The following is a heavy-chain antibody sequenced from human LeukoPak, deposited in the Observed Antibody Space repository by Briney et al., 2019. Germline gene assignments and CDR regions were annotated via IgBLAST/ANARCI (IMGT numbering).Heavy chain of an antibody. CDR2: INPNSGGT. J-gene: IGHJ3*02. Sequence: GASVKVSCKASGYTFTGYYMHWVRQAPGPGLEWMGWINPNSGGTNYAQKFQGRVTMTRDTSISTAYIELSRLRSDDTAVYYRAKGTRSSPNDAADIWGQGTMVTVSS. D-gene: IGHD1-26*01. V-gene: IGHV1-2*02. CDR3: AKGTRSSPNDAADI. CDR1: GYTFTGYY.